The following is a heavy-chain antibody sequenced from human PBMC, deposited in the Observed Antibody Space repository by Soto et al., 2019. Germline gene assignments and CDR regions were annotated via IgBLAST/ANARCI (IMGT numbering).Heavy chain of an antibody. J-gene: IGHJ3*01. D-gene: IGHD6-6*01. CDR3: ARGLATLPVFAFDV. CDR1: GISLSTSGVG. V-gene: IGHV2-5*01. Sequence: QITVKGSGPTLVKPTQTLTLTCSLSGISLSTSGVGLAWIRQTPGKALEWLALIYWNDDKHYTPSLKSRLTITKDTSKNQAVLTMTNMDPVDTATYYCARGLATLPVFAFDVWGQGTVVTGSS. CDR2: IYWNDDK.